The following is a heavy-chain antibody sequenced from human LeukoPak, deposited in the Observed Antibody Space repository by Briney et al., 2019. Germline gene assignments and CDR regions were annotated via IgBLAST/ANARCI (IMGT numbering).Heavy chain of an antibody. CDR3: ARQRTTVTTASAFDI. D-gene: IGHD4-17*01. V-gene: IGHV4-59*08. Sequence: PETLSLTCTVSGGSISSYYWSWIRQPPGKGLEWIGYIYYSGSTNYNPSLKSRVTISVDTSKNQFSLKLSSVTAADTAVYYCARQRTTVTTASAFDILGQGTMLTVSS. J-gene: IGHJ3*02. CDR1: GGSISSYY. CDR2: IYYSGST.